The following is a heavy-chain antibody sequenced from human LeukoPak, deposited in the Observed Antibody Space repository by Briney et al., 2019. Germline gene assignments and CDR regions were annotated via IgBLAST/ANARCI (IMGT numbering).Heavy chain of an antibody. J-gene: IGHJ4*02. CDR2: INPNSGGT. CDR3: ARVGGDYLWYFDY. V-gene: IGHV1-2*02. Sequence: ASVKVSCKASGYTFTGYYMHWVRQAPGQGLEWMGWINPNSGGTNYAQKFQGRVTMTRGTSISTAYMELSRLRSDDTAVYYCARVGGDYLWYFDYWGQGTLVTVSS. CDR1: GYTFTGYY. D-gene: IGHD4-17*01.